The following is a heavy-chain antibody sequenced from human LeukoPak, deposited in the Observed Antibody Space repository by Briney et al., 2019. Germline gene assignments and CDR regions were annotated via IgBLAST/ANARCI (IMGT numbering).Heavy chain of an antibody. CDR3: AREAGWELLRSPDAFDI. Sequence: ASVKVSCKASGYTFTNYGISWVRQAPGQGLEWMGWISAYNGNTDYPQKVQGRVTMTTDTSTSTAYMELRSLRSDDTAVYYCAREAGWELLRSPDAFDIWGQGTMVTVSS. CDR2: ISAYNGNT. J-gene: IGHJ3*02. CDR1: GYTFTNYG. D-gene: IGHD1-26*01. V-gene: IGHV1-18*01.